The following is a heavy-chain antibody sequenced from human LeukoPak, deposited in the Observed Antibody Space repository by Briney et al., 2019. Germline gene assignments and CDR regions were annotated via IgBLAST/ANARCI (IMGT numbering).Heavy chain of an antibody. J-gene: IGHJ4*02. CDR2: INPSGGST. Sequence: GASVEVSCKASGYTFTSYYMHWVRQAPGQGLEWMGIINPSGGSTSYAQKFQGRVTMTRDTSTSTVYMELSSLRSEDTAVYYCARDCSGGSCYPYYFDYWGQGTLVTVSS. CDR1: GYTFTSYY. D-gene: IGHD2-15*01. V-gene: IGHV1-46*01. CDR3: ARDCSGGSCYPYYFDY.